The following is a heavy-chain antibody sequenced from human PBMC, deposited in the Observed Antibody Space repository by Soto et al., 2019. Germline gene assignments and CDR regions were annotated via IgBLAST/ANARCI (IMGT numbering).Heavy chain of an antibody. CDR1: GFTFSDYH. CDR3: TSLQHY. Sequence: QVQLVDSGGDLVKPGGSLRLSCSASGFTFSDYHMGWIRQAPGRGLEWLSYIIPDGQTTHYADSVKGRFTISRDNDKKSLILQMYSLRPEDTAVYYCTSLQHYWGHGTLVSVSS. J-gene: IGHJ4*01. D-gene: IGHD6-13*01. CDR2: IIPDGQTT. V-gene: IGHV3-11*01.